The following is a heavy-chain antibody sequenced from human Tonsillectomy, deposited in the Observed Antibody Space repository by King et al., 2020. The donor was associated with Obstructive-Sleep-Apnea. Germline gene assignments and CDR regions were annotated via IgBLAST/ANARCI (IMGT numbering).Heavy chain of an antibody. D-gene: IGHD3-9*01. CDR2: ISSSGSTI. CDR3: ARDPTYYDILTHAFDI. V-gene: IGHV3-11*01. Sequence: QLVQSGGGLVKPGGSLRLSCAASGFTFSDYYMSWIRQAPGKGLEWVSYISSSGSTIYYADSVKGRFTISRDNAKNSLYLQMNSLRAEDQAVYYCARDPTYYDILTHAFDIWGQGTMVTVSS. J-gene: IGHJ3*02. CDR1: GFTFSDYY.